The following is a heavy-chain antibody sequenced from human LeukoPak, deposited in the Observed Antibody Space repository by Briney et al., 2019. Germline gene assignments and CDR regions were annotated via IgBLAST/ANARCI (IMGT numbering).Heavy chain of an antibody. V-gene: IGHV1-46*01. CDR3: ARPLDYYDSSGYPIDAFDI. D-gene: IGHD3-22*01. J-gene: IGHJ3*02. CDR2: INPSGGST. CDR1: GYTFTSYY. Sequence: ASVKVSCKASGYTFTSYYMHWVRQAPGQGLEWMGIINPSGGSTSYAQKFQGRVTMTRDMSTSTVYMELSSLRSEDTAVYYCARPLDYYDSSGYPIDAFDIWGQGTMVTVSS.